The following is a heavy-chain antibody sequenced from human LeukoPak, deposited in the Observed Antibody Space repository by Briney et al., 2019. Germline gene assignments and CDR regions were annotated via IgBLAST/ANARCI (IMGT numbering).Heavy chain of an antibody. J-gene: IGHJ6*03. CDR3: ASTGAYSYYYYMDA. D-gene: IGHD1-14*01. CDR2: INPKSGGT. Sequence: ASVKVSCKASGYTFTGYYMHWVRQAPGQGLEWMGWINPKSGGTNYAQKFQGRVTMTRDTSISTAYTELSRLRSDDTAVYYCASTGAYSYYYYMDAWGKGTTVTVSS. V-gene: IGHV1-2*02. CDR1: GYTFTGYY.